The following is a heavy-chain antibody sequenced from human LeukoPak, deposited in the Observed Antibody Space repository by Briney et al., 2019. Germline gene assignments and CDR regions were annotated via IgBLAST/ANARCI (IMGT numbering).Heavy chain of an antibody. CDR2: INHSGST. Sequence: PSETLSLTCDVSGGSISRTSWWGWVRQPPGKGLEWIGEINHSGSTNYNPSLKSRVTISVDTSKNQFSLKLSSVTAADTAVYYCARYSGYYLSYFDYWGQGTLVTVSS. J-gene: IGHJ4*02. V-gene: IGHV4-4*02. CDR3: ARYSGYYLSYFDY. D-gene: IGHD3-22*01. CDR1: GGSISRTSW.